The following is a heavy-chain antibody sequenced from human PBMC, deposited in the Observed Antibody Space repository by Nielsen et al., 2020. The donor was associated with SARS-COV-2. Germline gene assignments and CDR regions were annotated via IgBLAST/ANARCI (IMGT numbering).Heavy chain of an antibody. Sequence: ASVKVSCKASGYTFTGYYMHWVRQAPGKGLEWMGGFDPEDGETIYAQKFQGRVTMTEDTSTDTAYMELSSLRSEDTAVYYCATGENFRITMVRGVTAFDYWGQGTLVTVSS. J-gene: IGHJ4*02. CDR3: ATGENFRITMVRGVTAFDY. CDR2: FDPEDGET. CDR1: GYTFTGYY. V-gene: IGHV1-24*01. D-gene: IGHD3-10*01.